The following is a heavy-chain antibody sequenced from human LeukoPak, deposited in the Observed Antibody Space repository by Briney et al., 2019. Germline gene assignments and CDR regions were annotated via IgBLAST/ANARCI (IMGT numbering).Heavy chain of an antibody. CDR3: ARVRSSTSFYYYYYMDV. J-gene: IGHJ6*03. CDR1: GGSISSGDYY. CDR2: IYYSGST. Sequence: PSQTLSLTCTVSGGSISSGDYYWSWIRQPPGKGLEWIGYIYYSGSTYYNPSLKSRVTISVDTSKNQFSLKLSSVTAADTPVYYCARVRSSTSFYYYYYMDVWGKGTTVTVSS. V-gene: IGHV4-30-4*08. D-gene: IGHD2-2*01.